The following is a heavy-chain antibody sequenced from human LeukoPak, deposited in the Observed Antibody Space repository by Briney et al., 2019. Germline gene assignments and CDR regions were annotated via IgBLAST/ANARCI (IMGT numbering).Heavy chain of an antibody. J-gene: IGHJ6*03. CDR2: ISAYNVNT. V-gene: IGHV1-18*01. CDR1: GYTFRNYG. D-gene: IGHD3-16*01. Sequence: ASVKVSCKASGYTFRNYGISWVRQAPGQGLEWMGWISAYNVNTNYAQRFQGRVTMTTDTSTSTAYMELRSLRSDDTAVYYCARGGLPVYYYYMDVWGEGTTVTISS. CDR3: ARGGLPVYYYYMDV.